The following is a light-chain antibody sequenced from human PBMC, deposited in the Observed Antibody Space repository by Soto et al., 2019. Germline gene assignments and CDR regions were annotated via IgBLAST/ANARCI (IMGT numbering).Light chain of an antibody. CDR1: SSDVGGYNY. Sequence: QSALTQPASVSGSAGQSITISCTGTSSDVGGYNYVSWYQQHPGKAPKLMIYDVSNRPSGVSNRFSGSKSGNTASLTISGLQAEDDADYYCSSYTSSSTVIFGGGTKLTVL. V-gene: IGLV2-14*01. CDR2: DVS. J-gene: IGLJ2*01. CDR3: SSYTSSSTVI.